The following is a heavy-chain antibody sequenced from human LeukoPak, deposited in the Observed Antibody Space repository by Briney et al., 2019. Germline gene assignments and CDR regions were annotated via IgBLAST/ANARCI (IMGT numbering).Heavy chain of an antibody. Sequence: GASVKVSCKASGGTFSSYAISWVRQAPGQGLEWMGGIIPIFGTANYAQKFQGRVTIPTDESTSTAYMELSSLRSGDTAVYYCARVVDDYYYYMDVWGKGTTVTVSS. CDR2: IIPIFGTA. CDR1: GGTFSSYA. D-gene: IGHD2-21*01. J-gene: IGHJ6*03. CDR3: ARVVDDYYYYMDV. V-gene: IGHV1-69*05.